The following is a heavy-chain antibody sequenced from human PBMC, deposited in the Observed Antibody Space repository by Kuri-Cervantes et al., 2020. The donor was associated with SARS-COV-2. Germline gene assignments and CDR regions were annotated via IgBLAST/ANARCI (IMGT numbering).Heavy chain of an antibody. D-gene: IGHD6-6*01. CDR2: INPSSGST. CDR1: GYTFTSYY. V-gene: IGHV1-46*03. J-gene: IGHJ6*03. Sequence: ASVKVSCKASGYTFTSYYMHWVRQAPGQGLEWMGIINPSSGSTSYAQKLQGRITMTRDTSTSTVHMELSSLRSKDTAVYYCARDRYSISSPYYMDVWGKGTTVTVSS. CDR3: ARDRYSISSPYYMDV.